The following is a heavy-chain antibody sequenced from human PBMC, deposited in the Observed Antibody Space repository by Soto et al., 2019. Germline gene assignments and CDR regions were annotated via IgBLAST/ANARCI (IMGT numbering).Heavy chain of an antibody. J-gene: IGHJ4*02. CDR1: GFTFSSYA. CDR2: ISGSGDST. CDR3: AKGVLLYFGELIPFDY. V-gene: IGHV3-23*01. Sequence: EVQLLESGGGLVQPGGSLRLSCAASGFTFSSYAMSWVRQAPGKGLEWVSAISGSGDSTYYADSVRGRFTISRDNSRKTLYLQMKSLRAEDTAEYYCAKGVLLYFGELIPFDYWGQGALVTVSS. D-gene: IGHD3-10*01.